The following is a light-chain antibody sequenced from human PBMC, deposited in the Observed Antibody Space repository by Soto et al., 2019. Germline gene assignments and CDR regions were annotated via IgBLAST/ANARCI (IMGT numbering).Light chain of an antibody. V-gene: IGKV3-11*01. J-gene: IGKJ1*01. CDR2: DAS. CDR1: QSVSNY. CDR3: QQYNNWPPWT. Sequence: EVVLTQSPATLSLSPGERATLSCRASQSVSNYLDWFQQKPGQAPRLLIFDASNRATGIPARFSGSGSGTDFTLTISSLEPEDFAVYYCQQYNNWPPWTFGQGTKVDIK.